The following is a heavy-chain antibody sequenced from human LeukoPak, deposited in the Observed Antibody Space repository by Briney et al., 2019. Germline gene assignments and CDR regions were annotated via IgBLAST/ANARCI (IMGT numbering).Heavy chain of an antibody. Sequence: SETLSLTCTVSGGSISSSSYYWGWIRQPPGKGLEWIGSIYYSGSTYYNPSLKSRVTISVDTSKNQFSLKLSSVTAADTAVYNCARQLGAYSYPFDIWGQGTKVTVSS. V-gene: IGHV4-39*01. CDR1: GGSISSSSYY. J-gene: IGHJ3*02. CDR3: ARQLGAYSYPFDI. CDR2: IYYSGST. D-gene: IGHD3-16*01.